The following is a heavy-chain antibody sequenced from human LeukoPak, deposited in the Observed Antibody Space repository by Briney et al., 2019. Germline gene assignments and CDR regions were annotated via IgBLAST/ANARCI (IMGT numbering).Heavy chain of an antibody. CDR3: ARYGPYYYDSSNAFDI. CDR1: GFTFSSYE. D-gene: IGHD3-22*01. V-gene: IGHV3-48*03. J-gene: IGHJ3*02. Sequence: GGSLRLSCAASGFTFSSYEMNWVRQAPGKGLEWVSYISSSGRTIYYADSVKGRFTISRDNAKNSLYLQMNSLRAEDTAVYYCARYGPYYYDSSNAFDIWGQGTMVTVSS. CDR2: ISSSGRTI.